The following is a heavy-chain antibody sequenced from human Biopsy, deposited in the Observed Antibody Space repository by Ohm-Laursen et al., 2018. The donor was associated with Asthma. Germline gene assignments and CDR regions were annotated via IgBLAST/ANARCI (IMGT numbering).Heavy chain of an antibody. CDR2: HDHEEGGT. V-gene: IGHV1-24*01. CDR3: ASDFPKDYVRYNFQF. CDR1: GYSLTDLS. Sequence: GASVKVPCNISGYSLTDLSMHWVRQAPGQGLEWMGGHDHEEGGTVNARRFQGRVTMTEDTSTDTAYMELSSLSSDDTAVYYCASDFPKDYVRYNFQFWGQGTLVTVSS. J-gene: IGHJ4*02. D-gene: IGHD4-17*01.